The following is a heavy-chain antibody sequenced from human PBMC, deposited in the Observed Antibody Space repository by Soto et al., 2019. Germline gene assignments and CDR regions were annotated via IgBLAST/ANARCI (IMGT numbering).Heavy chain of an antibody. Sequence: GGSLRLSCAASGFTVSSNYMSWVRQAPGKGLEWVSVIYSGGSTYYADSVKGRFTISRDNSKNTLYLQMNSLRAEDTAVYYCARGINYDILTGYPSSDYWGQGTLVTVSS. CDR1: GFTVSSNY. CDR3: ARGINYDILTGYPSSDY. D-gene: IGHD3-9*01. CDR2: IYSGGST. V-gene: IGHV3-66*01. J-gene: IGHJ4*02.